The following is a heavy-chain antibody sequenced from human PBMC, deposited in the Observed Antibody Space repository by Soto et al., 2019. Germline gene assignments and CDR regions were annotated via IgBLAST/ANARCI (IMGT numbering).Heavy chain of an antibody. Sequence: QVQLVESGGGVVQPGRSLRLSCAASGLTFSSYGMHWVRQAPGKGLEWVAVISHDGSTKYYADSVRGRFTISRDNSNNMLYLQMDSLRPEDTALYYCAKPFQRSGYYYDFWYFDVWGRGTLVTVSS. CDR2: ISHDGSTK. CDR3: AKPFQRSGYYYDFWYFDV. CDR1: GLTFSSYG. D-gene: IGHD3-22*01. J-gene: IGHJ2*01. V-gene: IGHV3-30*18.